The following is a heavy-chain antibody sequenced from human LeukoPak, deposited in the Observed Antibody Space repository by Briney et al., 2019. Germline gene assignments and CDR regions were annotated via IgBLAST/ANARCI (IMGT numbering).Heavy chain of an antibody. Sequence: PSETLSLTCTVSGGSISSYYWSWIRQPPGKGLEWIGYIYYSGSTNYNPSLKSRVNISVDTSKNQFSLKLSSVTAADTAVYYCARLTPTTLSLYYYYMDVWGKGTTVTVSS. CDR3: ARLTPTTLSLYYYYMDV. CDR2: IYYSGST. CDR1: GGSISSYY. V-gene: IGHV4-59*01. J-gene: IGHJ6*03. D-gene: IGHD2/OR15-2a*01.